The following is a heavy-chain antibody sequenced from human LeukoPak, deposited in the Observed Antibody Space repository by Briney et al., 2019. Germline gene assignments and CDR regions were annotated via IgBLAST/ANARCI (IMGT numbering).Heavy chain of an antibody. CDR2: ITTSDGNT. CDR1: GFTFNNYA. CDR3: AKDGGLWVSAHWGDS. J-gene: IGHJ4*02. D-gene: IGHD7-27*01. Sequence: GGSLRLSCAASGFTFNNYAMSWVRQAPGKGLEWVSTITTSDGNTYYADSVKGRFTVSRDNSKNTLFLQMNSLRAEDTAVYYCAKDGGLWVSAHWGDSWGRGTLVTVSS. V-gene: IGHV3-23*01.